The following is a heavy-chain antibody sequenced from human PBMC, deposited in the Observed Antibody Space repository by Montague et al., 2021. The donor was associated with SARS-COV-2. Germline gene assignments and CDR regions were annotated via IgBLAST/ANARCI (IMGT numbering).Heavy chain of an antibody. CDR3: ARWGLNNAFDI. CDR1: SDSISRSHYF. D-gene: IGHD1/OR15-1a*01. J-gene: IGHJ3*02. V-gene: IGHV4-39*02. CDR2: IYFTGKT. Sequence: SETLSLTCSVSSDSISRSHYFWAWIRQPPGMGLEWIGSIYFTGKTYYHPSLKSRVTISIDTSKNHFSLRLNSVTAADSAVFYCARWGLNNAFDIWGLGTMITSSS.